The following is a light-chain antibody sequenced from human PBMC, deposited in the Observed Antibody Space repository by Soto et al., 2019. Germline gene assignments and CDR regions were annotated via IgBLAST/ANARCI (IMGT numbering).Light chain of an antibody. CDR3: LLNTGDAWV. Sequence: QAVVTQEPSLTVSPGGTVTLTCGYSTGAVTRDSYSNWFQQKPGQTPRALIYSTSQKHSWTPARFSGSLFGGKAALTLSAVQPEDEADYYCLLNTGDAWVFGGGTKLTVL. V-gene: IGLV7-43*01. J-gene: IGLJ3*02. CDR1: TGAVTRDSY. CDR2: STS.